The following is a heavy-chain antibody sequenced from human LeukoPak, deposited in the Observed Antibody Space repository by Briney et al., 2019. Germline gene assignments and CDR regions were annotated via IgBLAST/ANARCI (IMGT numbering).Heavy chain of an antibody. CDR2: IIPILGTA. J-gene: IGHJ6*02. D-gene: IGHD2-21*01. V-gene: IGHV1-69*13. CDR3: ASSGEPRVYYYYYGMDV. Sequence: SVKVSCKASRGTFSSYAISWVRQAPGQGLEWMGGIIPILGTANYAQKFQGRVTITADESTSTAYMELSSLRSEDTAVYYCASSGEPRVYYYYYGMDVWGQGTTVTVSS. CDR1: RGTFSSYA.